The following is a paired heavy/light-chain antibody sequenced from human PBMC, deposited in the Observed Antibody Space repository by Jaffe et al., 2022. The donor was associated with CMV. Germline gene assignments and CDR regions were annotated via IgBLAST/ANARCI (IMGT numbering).Heavy chain of an antibody. Sequence: EVQLVESGGGLVQPGGSLRLSCVTSGFAFSNYEMNWVRQPPGKGLEWVSNISISDTTTHYSESVKGRFTISRDNAKNSLYLEMNSLRAEDTAVYYCATGGFCASGVCHSAAYFQNWGQGTLVTVSS. J-gene: IGHJ1*01. V-gene: IGHV3-48*03. CDR3: ATGGFCASGVCHSAAYFQN. CDR2: ISISDTTT. D-gene: IGHD3-16*01. CDR1: GFAFSNYE.
Light chain of an antibody. CDR1: QSVSSW. V-gene: IGKV1-5*03. CDR3: QQYKSYPWT. J-gene: IGKJ1*01. Sequence: DIQMTQSPSTLSASVGDRVTITCRASQSVSSWLAWYQQRPGKAPKLLIFKASSLESGVPSRFSGSGSGTEFSLTISSLQPDDFATYYCQQYKSYPWTFGQGTKVEIK. CDR2: KAS.